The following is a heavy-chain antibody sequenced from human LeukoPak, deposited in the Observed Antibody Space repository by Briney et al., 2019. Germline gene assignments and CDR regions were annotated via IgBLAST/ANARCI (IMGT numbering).Heavy chain of an antibody. CDR1: GFTFSSYA. V-gene: IGHV3-23*01. CDR3: QGAYYYGSGSYYRVSFDY. D-gene: IGHD3-10*01. Sequence: GGSLRLSCAASGFTFSSYAMSWVRRAPGKGLEWDSAISGSGGSTYYADSVKGRFTISRDNSKNTLYLQMNSLRAEDTAVYYCQGAYYYGSGSYYRVSFDYWGQGTLVTVSS. J-gene: IGHJ4*02. CDR2: ISGSGGST.